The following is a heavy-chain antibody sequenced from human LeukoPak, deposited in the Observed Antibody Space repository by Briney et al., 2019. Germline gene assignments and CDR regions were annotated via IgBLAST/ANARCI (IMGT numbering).Heavy chain of an antibody. V-gene: IGHV4-39*07. Sequence: SETLSLTCIVSGGSISSSIYYWAWVRQPPGKGLEWIGTVFYNGATQYSPSLRSRVTISIDTSTNQFSLKLTSVTAADTALYYCANKVYCSSTSCYPAGYWGQGTLVTVSS. J-gene: IGHJ4*02. CDR1: GGSISSSIYY. CDR2: VFYNGAT. D-gene: IGHD2-2*01. CDR3: ANKVYCSSTSCYPAGY.